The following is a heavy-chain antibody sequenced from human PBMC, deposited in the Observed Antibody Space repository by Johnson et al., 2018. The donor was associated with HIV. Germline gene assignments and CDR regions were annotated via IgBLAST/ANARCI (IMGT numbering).Heavy chain of an antibody. CDR2: ISGSGGST. CDR1: GFTFSTFG. CDR3: ARLGANSLGGAFDI. V-gene: IGHV3-23*04. J-gene: IGHJ3*02. D-gene: IGHD4-23*01. Sequence: VQLVESGGGVVQPGGSLRLSCSASGFTFSTFGMSWVRQAPGKGLEWVSAISGSGGSTYYADSVKGRFTISRDNSKNTLYLQMNSLRVEDTAVYYCARLGANSLGGAFDIWGQGTMVTVSS.